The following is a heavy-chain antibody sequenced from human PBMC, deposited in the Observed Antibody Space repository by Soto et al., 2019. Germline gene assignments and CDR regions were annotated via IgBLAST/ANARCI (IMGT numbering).Heavy chain of an antibody. CDR1: GFTFNNYA. Sequence: PGGSLRLSCAASGFTFNNYAMHWVRQAPGKGLEWVAVISYDGSNKYYADSVKGRFTISRDNSKNTLYLQMDSLRAEDTAVYYCARVSRAMIVVVITVSFDYWGQGTLVTVSS. J-gene: IGHJ4*02. CDR2: ISYDGSNK. D-gene: IGHD3-22*01. CDR3: ARVSRAMIVVVITVSFDY. V-gene: IGHV3-30-3*01.